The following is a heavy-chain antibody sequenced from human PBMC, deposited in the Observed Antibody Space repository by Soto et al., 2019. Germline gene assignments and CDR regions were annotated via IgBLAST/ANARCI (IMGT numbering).Heavy chain of an antibody. CDR3: AAARSEYCSGGSCYYARIGNHAMYNWLDP. Sequence: SVKVSCKASGFTFTSSAVQWVRQARGQRLEWIGWIVVGSGNTNYAQKFQERVTITRDMSTSTAYMELSSLRSEETAVYYCAAARSEYCSGGSCYYARIGNHAMYNWLDPWGQGTMVTVYS. D-gene: IGHD2-15*01. J-gene: IGHJ5*02. V-gene: IGHV1-58*01. CDR1: GFTFTSSA. CDR2: IVVGSGNT.